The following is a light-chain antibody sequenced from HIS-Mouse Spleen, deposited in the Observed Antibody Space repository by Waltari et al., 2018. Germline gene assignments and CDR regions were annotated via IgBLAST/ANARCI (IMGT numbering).Light chain of an antibody. Sequence: QSPLTQPRSVSGSPGQSVTIPCTGTSSDVGGYNYVSWYQQHPGKAPKLMIYDVSKRPSGVPDRFSGSKSGNTASLTISGLQAEDEADYYCCSYAGSYTGVFGTGTKVTVL. CDR2: DVS. CDR3: CSYAGSYTGV. J-gene: IGLJ1*01. V-gene: IGLV2-11*01. CDR1: SSDVGGYNY.